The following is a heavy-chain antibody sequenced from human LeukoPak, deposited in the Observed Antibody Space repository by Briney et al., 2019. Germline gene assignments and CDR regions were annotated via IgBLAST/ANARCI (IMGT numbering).Heavy chain of an antibody. J-gene: IGHJ4*02. CDR1: GFTFSSYA. CDR2: ISGSGGST. CDR3: AKDPYGDYDFDY. Sequence: GGSLRLPCAASGFTFSSYAMSWVRQAPGKGLEWVSAISGSGGSTYYADSVKGRFTISRDNSKNTLYLQMNSLRAEDTAVYYCAKDPYGDYDFDYWGQGTLVTVSS. D-gene: IGHD4-17*01. V-gene: IGHV3-23*01.